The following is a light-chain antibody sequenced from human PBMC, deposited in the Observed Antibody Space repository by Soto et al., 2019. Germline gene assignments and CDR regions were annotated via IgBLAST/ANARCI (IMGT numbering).Light chain of an antibody. Sequence: GDRVNITCLASQAISNYLACYQRKPGKAPKLLIYDVSSLESGLPSRFSGSGSGTEFILTISSLQPDDFATYYCQQYDGYSWAFGQGTKVDI. CDR2: DVS. CDR3: QQYDGYSWA. CDR1: QAISNY. V-gene: IGKV1-5*01. J-gene: IGKJ1*01.